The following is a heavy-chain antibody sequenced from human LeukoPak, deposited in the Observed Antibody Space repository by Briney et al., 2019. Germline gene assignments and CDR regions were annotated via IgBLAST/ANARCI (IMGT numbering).Heavy chain of an antibody. CDR1: GFTFSSYW. Sequence: TGGSLRLSCAASGFTFSSYWMIWVRQAPGKGLEWVANIKPDGSEKYCVGSVKGRFTISRDNAKNSLYLQMNSLRAEDTAVYYCARGDFDDYGDYVDAFEFWGQGTMVTVSA. V-gene: IGHV3-7*01. CDR3: ARGDFDDYGDYVDAFEF. D-gene: IGHD4-17*01. CDR2: IKPDGSEK. J-gene: IGHJ3*01.